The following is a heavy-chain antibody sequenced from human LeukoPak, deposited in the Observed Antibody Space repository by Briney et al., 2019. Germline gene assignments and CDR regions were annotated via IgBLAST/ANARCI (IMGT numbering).Heavy chain of an antibody. J-gene: IGHJ6*02. Sequence: GSLRLSCAASGFTFSDSWMSWVRQAPGKGLEWVANMNQDGSAKGYVNSVKGRFTISRDNARNSLYLQMSSLRPEDTAVYYCATYTHWVAGDVWGQGTTVTVSS. CDR1: GFTFSDSW. CDR3: ATYTHWVAGDV. CDR2: MNQDGSAK. V-gene: IGHV3-7*01. D-gene: IGHD3-16*01.